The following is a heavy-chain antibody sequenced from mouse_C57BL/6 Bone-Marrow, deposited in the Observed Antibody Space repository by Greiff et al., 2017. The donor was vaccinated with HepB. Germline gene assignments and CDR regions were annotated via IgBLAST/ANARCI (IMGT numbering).Heavy chain of an antibody. D-gene: IGHD1-1*02. J-gene: IGHJ2*01. Sequence: EVKLVESGGGLVQPKGSLTLSCAASGFTFNTYAMLWVRQAPGQGLEWVAHIRSKSSNYATYYADSVKDRFTISRDDSQSMLYLQMNNLKTEDTAMYYCVRGGDYFFFDYWGQGTTLTVSS. CDR1: GFTFNTYA. CDR2: IRSKSSNYAT. V-gene: IGHV10-3*01. CDR3: VRGGDYFFFDY.